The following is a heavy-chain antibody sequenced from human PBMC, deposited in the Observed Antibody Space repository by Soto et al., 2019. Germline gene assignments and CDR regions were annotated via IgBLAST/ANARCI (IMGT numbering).Heavy chain of an antibody. CDR3: VRDGTKTLRDSFDP. CDR2: IYATGTT. V-gene: IGHV4-4*07. CDR1: GASISGFY. J-gene: IGHJ5*02. D-gene: IGHD1-1*01. Sequence: SETLSLTCTVSGASISGFYWSWIRKSAGKGLEWIGRIYATGTTDYNPSLKSRVMMSVDTSKKQFSLKLRSVTAADTAVYYCVRDGTKTLRDSFDPWGQGISLTVSS.